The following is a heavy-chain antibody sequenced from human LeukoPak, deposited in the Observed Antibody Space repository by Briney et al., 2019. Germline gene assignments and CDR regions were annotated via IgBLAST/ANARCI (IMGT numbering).Heavy chain of an antibody. D-gene: IGHD6-13*01. Sequence: PSETLSLTCAVSGVSFNDYYWSWVRQTPGKGLEWIGEINHSGYTNDSPSLKSRVTISVDTSKTQFSLKLSSVTAADTAVYYCARVTLYSSTWYFDYWGQGTLVTVSS. CDR2: INHSGYT. CDR1: GVSFNDYY. J-gene: IGHJ4*02. V-gene: IGHV4-34*01. CDR3: ARVTLYSSTWYFDY.